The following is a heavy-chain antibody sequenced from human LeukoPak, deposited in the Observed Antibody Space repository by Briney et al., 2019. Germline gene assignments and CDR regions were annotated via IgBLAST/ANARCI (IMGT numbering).Heavy chain of an antibody. CDR1: GFTFGSYA. V-gene: IGHV3-23*01. CDR2: ISDSGGTT. D-gene: IGHD3-10*01. J-gene: IGHJ4*02. CDR3: AKEPTPGGAFYFDS. Sequence: GGSLRLSCAASGFTFGSYAMSWVRQAPWKGLEWVSTISDSGGTTYFADSVKGRFTISRDNSKNTLYLQMNSLRAEDTALYYCAKEPTPGGAFYFDSWGQGTLVTVSS.